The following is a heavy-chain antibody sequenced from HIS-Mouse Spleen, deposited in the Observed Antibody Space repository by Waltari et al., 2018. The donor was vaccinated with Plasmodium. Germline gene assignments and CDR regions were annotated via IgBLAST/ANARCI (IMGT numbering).Heavy chain of an antibody. CDR2: INPNSGGT. J-gene: IGHJ5*02. CDR1: GYTFTVYY. Sequence: QVQLVQSGAEVKKPGASGKVSCKASGYTFTVYYMHWVRQAPGQGLEWMGWINPNSGGTNYAQKFQGRVTMTRDTSISTAYMELSRLRSDDTAVYYCAQRTIAARANWFDPWGQGTLVTVSS. D-gene: IGHD6-6*01. CDR3: AQRTIAARANWFDP. V-gene: IGHV1-2*02.